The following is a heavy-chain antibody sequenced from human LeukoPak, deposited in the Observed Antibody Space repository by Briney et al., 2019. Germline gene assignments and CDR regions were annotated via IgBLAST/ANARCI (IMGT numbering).Heavy chain of an antibody. Sequence: SETLSLTCTVSGGSISSYYWSWIRQPPGKGLEGIGYIYYSGSTNYNPSLKSRVTISVDTSKNQFSLKLSSVTAADTAVYYCARTRYCSSTSCYTVTQSGYDAFDIWGQGTMVTVSS. CDR2: IYYSGST. CDR3: ARTRYCSSTSCYTVTQSGYDAFDI. V-gene: IGHV4-59*08. CDR1: GGSISSYY. D-gene: IGHD2-2*02. J-gene: IGHJ3*02.